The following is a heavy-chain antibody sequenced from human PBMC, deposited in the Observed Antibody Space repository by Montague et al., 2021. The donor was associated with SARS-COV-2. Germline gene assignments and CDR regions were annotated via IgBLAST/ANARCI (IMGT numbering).Heavy chain of an antibody. CDR2: SCWXXXK. Sequence: PALVKPTQTLTLICTFSGFSLSTSGVGVGWIRQPPGKALEWHALSCWXXXKPYSPSLKSRLTITKDTSKNQVVLTMTNMDPMDTATYYCAHSYGDYLFDYWGQGTLVTVSS. CDR3: AHSYGDYLFDY. V-gene: IGHV2-5*02. CDR1: GFSLSTSGVG. D-gene: IGHD4-17*01. J-gene: IGHJ4*02.